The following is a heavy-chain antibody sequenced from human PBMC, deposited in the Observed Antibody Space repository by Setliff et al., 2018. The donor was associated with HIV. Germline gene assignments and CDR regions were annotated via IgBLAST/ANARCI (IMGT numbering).Heavy chain of an antibody. CDR3: ASSPAWRSDFGLHTFDY. Sequence: PSETLSLTCAVSGYSVSSGYYWGWIRQPPGKGLEWIGSIYHSGSTYDSPSLKSRVTMSADTSKNQFSLKLSSVTAADTAVYYCASSPAWRSDFGLHTFDYWGQGTLVTVS. J-gene: IGHJ4*02. D-gene: IGHD2-2*01. V-gene: IGHV4-38-2*01. CDR1: GYSVSSGYY. CDR2: IYHSGST.